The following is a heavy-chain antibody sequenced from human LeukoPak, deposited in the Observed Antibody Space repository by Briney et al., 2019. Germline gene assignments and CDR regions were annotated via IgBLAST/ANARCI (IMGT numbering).Heavy chain of an antibody. CDR3: ARDQTLGIAAAGPFDY. V-gene: IGHV1-18*01. CDR2: ISAYNGNT. Sequence: GPSVKVSCKASGYTFTSYGISWVRQAPGQGLEWMGWISAYNGNTNYAQKLQGRVTMTTDTSTSTAYMELRSLRSDHTAVYYCARDQTLGIAAAGPFDYWGQGTLVTVSS. CDR1: GYTFTSYG. D-gene: IGHD6-13*01. J-gene: IGHJ4*02.